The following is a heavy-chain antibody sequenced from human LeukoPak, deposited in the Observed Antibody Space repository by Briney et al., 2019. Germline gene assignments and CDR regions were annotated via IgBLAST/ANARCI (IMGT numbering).Heavy chain of an antibody. Sequence: GGSLRLSCAASGFTFSSYGMQWVRQAPGKGLEWVAVIWYDGSNKYYADSVKGRFTISRDNSKNTLYLQMNSLRAEDTAVYYCARDQGYSNYFYWGQGTLVTVSS. CDR2: IWYDGSNK. V-gene: IGHV3-33*01. D-gene: IGHD4-11*01. J-gene: IGHJ4*02. CDR3: ARDQGYSNYFY. CDR1: GFTFSSYG.